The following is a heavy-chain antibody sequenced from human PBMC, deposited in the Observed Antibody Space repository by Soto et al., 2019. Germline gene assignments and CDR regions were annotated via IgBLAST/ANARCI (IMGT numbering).Heavy chain of an antibody. V-gene: IGHV1-18*01. Sequence: GASVKVSCKASGYTFTSYGISWVRQAPGQGLEWMGWISAYNGNTNYAQKFQGRVTMTRDTSTSTVYMELSSLRSEDTAVYYCASPTLKGGNQPYYYYGMGVWGQGTTVTVSS. CDR3: ASPTLKGGNQPYYYYGMGV. CDR1: GYTFTSYG. D-gene: IGHD2-15*01. J-gene: IGHJ6*02. CDR2: ISAYNGNT.